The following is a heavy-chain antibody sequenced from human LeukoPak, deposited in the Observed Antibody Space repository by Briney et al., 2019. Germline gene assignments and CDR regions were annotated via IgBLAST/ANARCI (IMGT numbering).Heavy chain of an antibody. Sequence: GGSLRLSCAASGFIFSTYGMHWVRQAPGKGLEWVAIISYDGSNEYYADSVKGRFTISRDNSKNTLYLQMNSLRAEDTAVYYCAKAPSTSAAGTVRENWFDPWGQGTLVTVSS. J-gene: IGHJ5*02. V-gene: IGHV3-30*18. CDR3: AKAPSTSAAGTVRENWFDP. D-gene: IGHD6-13*01. CDR2: ISYDGSNE. CDR1: GFIFSTYG.